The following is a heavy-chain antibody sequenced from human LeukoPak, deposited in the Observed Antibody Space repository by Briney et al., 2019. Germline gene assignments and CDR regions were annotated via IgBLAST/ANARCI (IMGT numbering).Heavy chain of an antibody. Sequence: PSETLSLTCAVYGGSFSGYYWSWIRQPPGKGLEWIGEINHSGSTNYNPSLKSRVTISVDTSKDQFSLKLSSVTAADTAVYYCARARPGYSYGYSGGTCLDYWGQGTLVTVSS. CDR2: INHSGST. J-gene: IGHJ4*02. CDR1: GGSFSGYY. D-gene: IGHD5-18*01. CDR3: ARARPGYSYGYSGGTCLDY. V-gene: IGHV4-34*01.